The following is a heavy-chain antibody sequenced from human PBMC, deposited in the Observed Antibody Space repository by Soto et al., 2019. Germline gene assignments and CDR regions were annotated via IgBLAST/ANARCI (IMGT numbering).Heavy chain of an antibody. J-gene: IGHJ4*02. CDR3: ARGRVVSTVRRSRNFDY. V-gene: IGHV4-34*01. D-gene: IGHD2-8*02. Sequence: SETLSLTCAVYGGSFSGYYWSWIRQPPGKGLEWIGEINHSGSTNYNPSLKSRVTISVDTSKNQFSLKLSSVTAADTAVYYCARGRVVSTVRRSRNFDYWGQGTLVTVPQ. CDR2: INHSGST. CDR1: GGSFSGYY.